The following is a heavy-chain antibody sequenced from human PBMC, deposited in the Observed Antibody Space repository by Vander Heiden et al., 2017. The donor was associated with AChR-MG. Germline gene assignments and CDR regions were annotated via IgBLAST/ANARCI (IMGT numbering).Heavy chain of an antibody. CDR1: GFTFSSYW. J-gene: IGHJ6*02. CDR2: IKQDGSEK. Sequence: EVQLVESGGGLVQPGGSLRLSCAAAGFTFSSYWLSWVRPAPGKGLEWVANIKQDGSEKYYVDSVKGRFTISRDNAKNSLYLQMNSLRAEDTAVYYCARNNYGSGSFGYYYGMDVWGQGTTVTVSS. CDR3: ARNNYGSGSFGYYYGMDV. D-gene: IGHD3-10*01. V-gene: IGHV3-7*01.